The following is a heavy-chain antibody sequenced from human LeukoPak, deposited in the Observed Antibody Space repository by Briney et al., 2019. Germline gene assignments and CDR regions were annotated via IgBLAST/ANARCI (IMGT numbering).Heavy chain of an antibody. Sequence: PGGSLRLSCAASGFTFSSYAMHWVRQAPGKGLEWVAVISYDGSNKYYADSVKGRFAISRDNSKNTLYLQMNSLRVEDTAVYYCARLLTTVTTQDYWGQGTLVTVSS. D-gene: IGHD4-17*01. J-gene: IGHJ4*02. CDR1: GFTFSSYA. CDR2: ISYDGSNK. V-gene: IGHV3-30*09. CDR3: ARLLTTVTTQDY.